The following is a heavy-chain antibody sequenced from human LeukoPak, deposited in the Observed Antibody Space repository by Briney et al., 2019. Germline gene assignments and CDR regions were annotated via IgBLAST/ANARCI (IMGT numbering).Heavy chain of an antibody. Sequence: SETLSLTCTVSAASISSYYWSWIRQPPGKGLEWIGYIYYSGNTNYNPSLKSRVTISVDTSKNQFSLKLNSVTAADTAVYYCARRNDFGIWGQGTMVTVSS. CDR3: ARRNDFGI. J-gene: IGHJ3*02. V-gene: IGHV4-59*08. CDR1: AASISSYY. CDR2: IYYSGNT.